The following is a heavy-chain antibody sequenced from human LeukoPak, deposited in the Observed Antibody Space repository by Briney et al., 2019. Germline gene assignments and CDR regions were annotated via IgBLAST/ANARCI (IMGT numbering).Heavy chain of an antibody. CDR1: GFTFSSYS. J-gene: IGHJ4*02. CDR2: ISSRSSYI. CDR3: ARDVNRGYYDSSGYPY. V-gene: IGHV3-21*01. Sequence: GGSLRLSCAASGFTFSSYSMNWVRQAPGKGLEWVSSISSRSSYIYYADSVKGRFTISRDNAKNSLYLQMNSLRAEDTAVYYCARDVNRGYYDSSGYPYWGQGTLVTVSS. D-gene: IGHD3-22*01.